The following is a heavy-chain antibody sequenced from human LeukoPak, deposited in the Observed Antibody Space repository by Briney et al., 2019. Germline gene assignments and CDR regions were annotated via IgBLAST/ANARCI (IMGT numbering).Heavy chain of an antibody. Sequence: SETLSLTCTVSGGSISSYYWSWIRQPPGKGLEWIGYIYYSGSTNYNPSLKSRVTISVDTSKNQFSLKLSSVTAADTAVYYCARGYLVCSSTSCYRYYYYYGMDVWGQGTTVTVSS. CDR2: IYYSGST. D-gene: IGHD2-2*01. V-gene: IGHV4-59*08. CDR1: GGSISSYY. J-gene: IGHJ6*02. CDR3: ARGYLVCSSTSCYRYYYYYGMDV.